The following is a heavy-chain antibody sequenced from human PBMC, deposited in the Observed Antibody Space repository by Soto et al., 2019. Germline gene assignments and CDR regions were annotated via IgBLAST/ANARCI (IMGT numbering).Heavy chain of an antibody. CDR1: GFTFSSYS. CDR3: AGKGTTSFDY. J-gene: IGHJ4*02. D-gene: IGHD2-2*01. V-gene: IGHV3-21*01. Sequence: PGGSLRLSCAASGFTFSSYSMNWVRQAPGKGLEWVSSISSSSRYIYYADSVKGRFTISRDNAKNSLYLQMNSLRAEDTAVYYCAGKGTTSFDYWGQGTLVTAPQ. CDR2: ISSSSRYI.